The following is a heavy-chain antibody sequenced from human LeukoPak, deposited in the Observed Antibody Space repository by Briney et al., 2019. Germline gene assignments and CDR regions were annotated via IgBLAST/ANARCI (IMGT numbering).Heavy chain of an antibody. V-gene: IGHV3-48*03. CDR2: ISSSGSAI. CDR3: ARDEYNYGYVSYFDY. CDR1: GFTFSSYE. J-gene: IGHJ4*02. D-gene: IGHD5-18*01. Sequence: GGSLRLSCAASGFTFSSYEMNWVRQAPGKGLEWASYISSSGSAIYYADSVKGRFTISRDNAKNSLYLQMNSLRAEDTAVYYCARDEYNYGYVSYFDYWGQGTLVTVSS.